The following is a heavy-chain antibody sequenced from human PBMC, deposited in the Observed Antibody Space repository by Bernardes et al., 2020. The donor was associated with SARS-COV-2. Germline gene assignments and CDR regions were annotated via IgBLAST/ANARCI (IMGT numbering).Heavy chain of an antibody. D-gene: IGHD3-22*01. CDR3: ARGPVHDSSGYYEYYYYGMDV. J-gene: IGHJ6*02. V-gene: IGHV3-30-3*01. CDR1: GFTFSRYA. CDR2: ISYDGSNK. Sequence: GSIRIPYAAAGFTFSRYAIHWVRPAPGKGLEWVAVISYDGSNKYYADSVKGRFTISRDNSKNTLYLQMNSLRAEDTAVYYCARGPVHDSSGYYEYYYYGMDVWGQGTTVTVSS.